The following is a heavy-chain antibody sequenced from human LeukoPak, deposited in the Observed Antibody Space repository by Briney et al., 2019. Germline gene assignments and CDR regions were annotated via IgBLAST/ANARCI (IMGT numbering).Heavy chain of an antibody. V-gene: IGHV4-59*12. D-gene: IGHD6-13*01. CDR2: IHHSGST. J-gene: IGHJ4*02. CDR1: GGSIISYY. CDR3: ARGEAAADPFDY. Sequence: PSETLSLTCTVSGGSIISYYWSWIRQPPGKGLEWIGYIHHSGSTNYNPPLKSRVTISVDTSKNQFSLKLGSVTAADTAVHYCARGEAAADPFDYWGQGTLVTVSS.